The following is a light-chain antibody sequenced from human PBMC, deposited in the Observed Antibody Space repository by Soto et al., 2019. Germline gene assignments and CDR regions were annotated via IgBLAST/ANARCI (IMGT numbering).Light chain of an antibody. CDR3: SSNRGGADV. Sequence: QSALTQPASVSGSPGQSITISCTGTSSDVGAYNYVSWYQQHPGKAPILMIYDVSNRPSGVSNRFSGSKSGNTASLTISGLQAEDEADYYCSSNRGGADVFGTGTKLTVL. CDR2: DVS. J-gene: IGLJ1*01. V-gene: IGLV2-14*03. CDR1: SSDVGAYNY.